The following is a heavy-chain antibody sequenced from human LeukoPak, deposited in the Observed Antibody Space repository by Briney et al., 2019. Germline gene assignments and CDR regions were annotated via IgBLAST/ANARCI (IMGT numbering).Heavy chain of an antibody. Sequence: GGSLRLSCAASGFTFSSYGMHWVRQAPGKGLEWVAVIWYDGSNKYYADSVKGRFTISRDNSKDTLFLQMNSLRAEDTAVYYCAKADRSSSRRPFESWGQGNLVTVSS. CDR1: GFTFSSYG. V-gene: IGHV3-33*03. D-gene: IGHD6-6*01. CDR2: IWYDGSNK. J-gene: IGHJ4*02. CDR3: AKADRSSSRRPFES.